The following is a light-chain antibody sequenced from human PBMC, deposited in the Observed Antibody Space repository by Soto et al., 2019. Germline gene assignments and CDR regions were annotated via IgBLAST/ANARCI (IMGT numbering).Light chain of an antibody. CDR3: CSYASSGTYV. V-gene: IGLV2-23*02. Sequence: ALTQPASVSGSPGQSITTSCTGPSNDVGSYNLVSWYQQHPGKAPKLMIYEVTKRPSGVSTRFSGSKSGNTASLTISGLQAEDEADYYCCSYASSGTYVFATGT. CDR2: EVT. CDR1: SNDVGSYNL. J-gene: IGLJ1*01.